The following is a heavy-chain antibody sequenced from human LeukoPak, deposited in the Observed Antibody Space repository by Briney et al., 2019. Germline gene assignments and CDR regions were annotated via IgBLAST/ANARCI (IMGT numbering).Heavy chain of an antibody. J-gene: IGHJ4*02. CDR1: GGSISSYY. CDR2: IYYSGST. D-gene: IGHD2-2*01. Sequence: PSETLSLTCTVSGGSISSYYWSWIRQPPGKGLEWIGYIYYSGSTNYNPSLKSRVTISVDTSKNQFSLKLSSVTAADTAVYYCARRYCSSTSCYHPQRYFDYWGQGTLVTVSS. V-gene: IGHV4-59*12. CDR3: ARRYCSSTSCYHPQRYFDY.